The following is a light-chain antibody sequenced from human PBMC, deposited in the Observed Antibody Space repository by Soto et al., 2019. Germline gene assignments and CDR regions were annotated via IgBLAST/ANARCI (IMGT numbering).Light chain of an antibody. J-gene: IGKJ5*01. CDR2: GAS. V-gene: IGKV3D-20*02. CDR3: QQRSNWLVT. CDR1: QSVGSSY. Sequence: EIVLTQSPGALSLSPGERATLSCRASQSVGSSYLAWYQQKPGQAPRPLIYGASNRATGIPARFSGSGSGTDFTLTISSLEPEDFAVYYCQQRSNWLVTFGQGTRLRL.